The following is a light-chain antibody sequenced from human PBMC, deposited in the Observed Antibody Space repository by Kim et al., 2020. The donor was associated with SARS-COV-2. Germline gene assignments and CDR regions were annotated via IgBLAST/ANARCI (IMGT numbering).Light chain of an antibody. CDR3: QAWDSSTAV. CDR2: QDT. CDR1: KLGDKY. J-gene: IGLJ2*01. V-gene: IGLV3-1*01. Sequence: SSELTQPPSVSVSPGQTASITCSGDKLGDKYACWYQQKPGQSPVLVIYQDTKRPSGIPERFSGSNSGNTATLTIGGTQAMDEADYYCQAWDSSTAVFGGGTQLTVL.